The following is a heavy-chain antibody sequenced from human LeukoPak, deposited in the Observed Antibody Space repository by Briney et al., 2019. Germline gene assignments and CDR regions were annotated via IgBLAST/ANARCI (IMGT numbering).Heavy chain of an antibody. Sequence: ASLKVSSKASGYTFTSYAMHSVRQAPGQRLEWMGWINAGNGNIKYSQKFQGRVTITRDTSASTAYMELSSLRSEDTAVYYCARDRDVVVVAALDYWGQGTLVTVSS. J-gene: IGHJ4*02. V-gene: IGHV1-3*01. CDR1: GYTFTSYA. D-gene: IGHD2-15*01. CDR2: INAGNGNI. CDR3: ARDRDVVVVAALDY.